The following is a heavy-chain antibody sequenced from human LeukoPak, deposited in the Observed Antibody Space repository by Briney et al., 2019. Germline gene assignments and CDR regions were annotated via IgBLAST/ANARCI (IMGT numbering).Heavy chain of an antibody. J-gene: IGHJ4*02. CDR2: IYYSGST. D-gene: IGHD3-10*01. V-gene: IGHV4-39*01. CDR1: AGSISSNNYY. CDR3: AVSAGDYFDY. Sequence: SETLSLTCTVSAGSISSNNYYWGWIRQPPGKGLEWIGTIYYSGSTYYNPSLKSRVTISVDTSKNQFSLKLSSVTAADTAVYYCAVSAGDYFDYWGQGTLVTVSS.